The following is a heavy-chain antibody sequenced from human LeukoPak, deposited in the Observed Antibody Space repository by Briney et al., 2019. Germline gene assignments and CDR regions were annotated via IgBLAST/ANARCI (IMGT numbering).Heavy chain of an antibody. CDR1: GGSISSSNW. V-gene: IGHV4-4*02. Sequence: SETLSLTCAVSGGSISSSNWWSWVRQPPGKGLEWIGEINHSGSTNYNPSLKSRVTISVDTSKNQFSLKLSSVTAADTAVYYCAREGRDGGYWGQGTLVTVSS. CDR3: AREGRDGGY. D-gene: IGHD5-24*01. J-gene: IGHJ4*02. CDR2: INHSGST.